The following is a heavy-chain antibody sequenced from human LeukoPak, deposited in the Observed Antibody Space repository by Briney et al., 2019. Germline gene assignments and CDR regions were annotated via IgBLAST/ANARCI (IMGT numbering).Heavy chain of an antibody. V-gene: IGHV1-69*13. D-gene: IGHD3-9*01. Sequence: ASVKVSCKASGGTFSSYAISWVRQAPGQGLEWMGGIIPIFGTANYAQKFQGRVTITADESTSTAYMELSSLRSEDTAVYYCARDGDPVHRYFDWLLFNWFDPWGQGTLVTVSS. CDR2: IIPIFGTA. J-gene: IGHJ5*02. CDR3: ARDGDPVHRYFDWLLFNWFDP. CDR1: GGTFSSYA.